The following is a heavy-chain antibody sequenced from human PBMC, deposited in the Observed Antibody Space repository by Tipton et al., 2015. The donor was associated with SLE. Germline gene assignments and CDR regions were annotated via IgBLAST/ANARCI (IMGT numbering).Heavy chain of an antibody. V-gene: IGHV1-8*03. J-gene: IGHJ5*02. D-gene: IGHD3-22*01. CDR2: MNPISGNT. Sequence: QSGAEVKKPGASVKVSCRGSGYTFINYDMNWVRQVPGQGLEWMGWMNPISGNTGYAQKFQGRVTISMNTAISTAYMELNSLTSEDTAVYYCARAKGDSRGYYDVGFDPWGQGTLVTVSS. CDR3: ARAKGDSRGYYDVGFDP. CDR1: GYTFINYD.